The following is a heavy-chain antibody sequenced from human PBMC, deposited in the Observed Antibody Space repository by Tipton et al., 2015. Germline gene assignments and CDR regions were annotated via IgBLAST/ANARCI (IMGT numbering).Heavy chain of an antibody. J-gene: IGHJ5*02. V-gene: IGHV4-38-2*01. Sequence: TLSLTCALSGYSISSGYYWGWIRQPPGKGLEWIGNIYDSGSTYYNPSLESRVTMSIDTSKNQFSLRLTSVNTADTAIYYCAGGAYTYNWFDPWGQGTLVTVSS. CDR2: IYDSGST. CDR3: AGGAYTYNWFDP. CDR1: GYSISSGYY. D-gene: IGHD2-2*02.